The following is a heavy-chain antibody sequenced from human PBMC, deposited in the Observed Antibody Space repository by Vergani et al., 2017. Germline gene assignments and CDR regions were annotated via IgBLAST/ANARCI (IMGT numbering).Heavy chain of an antibody. CDR3: TKGSRGYTGYFFDY. V-gene: IGHV3-23*01. J-gene: IGHJ4*02. D-gene: IGHD5-12*01. CDR2: VSGSSATP. CDR1: GFSFPGYA. Sequence: EVQLLESGGGLVQPGGSLRLLCEASGFSFPGYAMSWVRQAPGKGLEWVSSVSGSSATPYYADSVKGRFIISRDNSKNTLHLQMNSLRADDTAVYYCTKGSRGYTGYFFDYWGQGTLATVSS.